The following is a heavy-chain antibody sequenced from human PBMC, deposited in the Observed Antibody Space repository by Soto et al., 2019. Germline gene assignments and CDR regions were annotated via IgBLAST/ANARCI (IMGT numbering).Heavy chain of an antibody. V-gene: IGHV3-7*03. CDR2: IKRDGSEE. CDR1: GFTFSDHW. Sequence: EVHLVESGGGLVQPGGSLRVSCAASGFTFSDHWMSWVRQAPGKGLEFVANIKRDGSEEFHVDSVRGRFTISRDNANNALYLQMSSLRVADTAVYYCTRGYCPGGSCYYEYFFDSWGQGTLVTVSS. D-gene: IGHD2-15*01. CDR3: TRGYCPGGSCYYEYFFDS. J-gene: IGHJ4*02.